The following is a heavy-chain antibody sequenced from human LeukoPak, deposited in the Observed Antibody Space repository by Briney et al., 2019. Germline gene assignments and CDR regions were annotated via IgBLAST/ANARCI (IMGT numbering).Heavy chain of an antibody. CDR1: GFTFSSYT. D-gene: IGHD3-9*01. V-gene: IGHV3-23*01. CDR3: ARDDYDILTGYPYYYGMDV. CDR2: ITTSDGNT. J-gene: IGHJ6*02. Sequence: PGGSLRLSCAASGFTFSSYTMSWVRQAPGKGLEWVSTITTSDGNTYYADSVKGRFTVSRDNSKNTLFLQMNSLRAEDTAVYYCARDDYDILTGYPYYYGMDVWGQGTTVTVSS.